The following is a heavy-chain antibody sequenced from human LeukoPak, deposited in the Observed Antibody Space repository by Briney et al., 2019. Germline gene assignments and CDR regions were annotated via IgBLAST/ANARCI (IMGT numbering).Heavy chain of an antibody. CDR2: IILIFGTA. CDR3: ASKSDGSDPLGAYYFDY. V-gene: IGHV1-69*13. Sequence: SVKVSCKASGGTFSSYAISWVRQAPGQGLEWMGGIILIFGTANYAQKFQGRVTITADESTSTAYMELSSLRSEDTAVYYCASKSDGSDPLGAYYFDYWGQGTLVTVSS. J-gene: IGHJ4*02. D-gene: IGHD3-10*01. CDR1: GGTFSSYA.